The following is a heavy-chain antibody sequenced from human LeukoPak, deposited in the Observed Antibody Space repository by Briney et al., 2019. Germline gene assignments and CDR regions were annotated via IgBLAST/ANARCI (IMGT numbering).Heavy chain of an antibody. CDR3: ARDRDSGSSDDAFDI. CDR2: ISAYNGNT. Sequence: KHGESLKISCKGFGYSFTSYGISWVRQAPGQGLEWMGWISAYNGNTNYAQKLQGRVTMTTDTSTSTAYMELRSLRSDDTAVYYCARDRDSGSSDDAFDIWGQGTMVTVSS. CDR1: GYSFTSYG. J-gene: IGHJ3*02. D-gene: IGHD1-26*01. V-gene: IGHV1-18*01.